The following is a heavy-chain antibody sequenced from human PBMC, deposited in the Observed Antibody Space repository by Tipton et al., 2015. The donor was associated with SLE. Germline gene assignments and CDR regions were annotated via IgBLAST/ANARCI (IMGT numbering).Heavy chain of an antibody. D-gene: IGHD6-6*01. J-gene: IGHJ5*02. CDR3: ARVEYSSSFNWFDP. CDR2: IYTSGST. CDR1: GGSISSGSYY. V-gene: IGHV4-61*09. Sequence: TLSLTCTVSGGSISSGSYYWSWIRQPAGKGLEWIGYIYTSGSTNYNPSLKSRVTISVDTSKNQFSLKLSSVTAADTAVYYCARVEYSSSFNWFDPWGQGTLVTVSS.